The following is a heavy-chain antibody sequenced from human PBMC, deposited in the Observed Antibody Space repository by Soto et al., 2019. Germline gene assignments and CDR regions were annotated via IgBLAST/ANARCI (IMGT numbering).Heavy chain of an antibody. CDR1: GFTVSSNY. J-gene: IGHJ6*02. Sequence: PGGSLRLSCAASGFTVSSNYMSWVRQAPGKGLEWVSVIYSGGSTLYADSVKGRFTVSRDKSRNTLYLQMNSLRAEDTAVYCCARVPDYYYGMDVWGQGTTVTVSS. CDR3: ARVPDYYYGMDV. V-gene: IGHV3-53*01. CDR2: IYSGGST.